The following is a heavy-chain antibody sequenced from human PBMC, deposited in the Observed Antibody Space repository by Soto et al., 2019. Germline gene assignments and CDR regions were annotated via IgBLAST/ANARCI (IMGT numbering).Heavy chain of an antibody. CDR1: GGSISSYY. CDR2: IYYSGST. V-gene: IGHV4-59*12. Sequence: TSETLSLTCTVSGGSISSYYWSWIRQPPGKGLEWIGYIYYSGSTNYNPSLKSRVTISVDTSKNQFSLKLSSVTAADTAVYYCARGRGGVGSSWHRYYYGMDVWGQGTTVTVSS. CDR3: ARGRGGVGSSWHRYYYGMDV. D-gene: IGHD6-13*01. J-gene: IGHJ6*02.